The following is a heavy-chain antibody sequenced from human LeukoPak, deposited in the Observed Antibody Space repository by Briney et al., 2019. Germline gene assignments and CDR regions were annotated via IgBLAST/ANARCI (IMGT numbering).Heavy chain of an antibody. CDR3: ARDPLGGSYKGKMLYFDY. V-gene: IGHV4-39*07. CDR2: IYYSGST. J-gene: IGHJ4*02. D-gene: IGHD1-26*01. Sequence: PSETLSLTCTVSGGSISRSSYYWVWIRLPPGKGLEWIGSIYYSGSTYYNPSLKSRVTISLDTSKNQFSLKLSSVTAADTAVYYCARDPLGGSYKGKMLYFDYWGQGTLVTVSS. CDR1: GGSISRSSYY.